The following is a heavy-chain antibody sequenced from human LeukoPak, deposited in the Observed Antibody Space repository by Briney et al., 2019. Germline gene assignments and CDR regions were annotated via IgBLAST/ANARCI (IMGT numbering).Heavy chain of an antibody. CDR1: GFTFSPHW. CDR3: ARERYCSSGNCYSDY. V-gene: IGHV3-7*01. D-gene: IGHD2-15*01. J-gene: IGHJ4*02. CDR2: INQDGSGK. Sequence: PGGSLRLSCAASGFTFSPHWMSWVRQAPGKGLQWVANINQDGSGKYYVDSVKGRFTISRDNDKNSLYLQMNSLRAEDTAVYYCARERYCSSGNCYSDYWGQGTLVTVSS.